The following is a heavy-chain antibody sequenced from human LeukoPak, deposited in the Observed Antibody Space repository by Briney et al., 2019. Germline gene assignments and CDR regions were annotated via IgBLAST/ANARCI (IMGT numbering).Heavy chain of an antibody. J-gene: IGHJ4*02. CDR2: INPNSGGT. CDR3: ARVGSPLSFSAMADDY. D-gene: IGHD5-18*01. CDR1: GYTFTGYS. Sequence: ASVKVSCKASGYTFTGYSMHWVRQVPGQGLEWMGRINPNSGGTNYAQKFQGRVTMTRDTSISTAYMELSRLGSDDTAVYYCARVGSPLSFSAMADDYWGQGTLVTVSS. V-gene: IGHV1-2*06.